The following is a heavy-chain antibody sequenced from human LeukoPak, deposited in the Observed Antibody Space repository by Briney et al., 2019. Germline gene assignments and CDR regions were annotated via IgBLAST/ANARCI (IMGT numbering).Heavy chain of an antibody. V-gene: IGHV4-30-2*01. CDR3: ARESYGVNEYYFDY. D-gene: IGHD4-23*01. Sequence: SQTLSLTCAVSGGSISGDGYSWSWIRQPPGKGLEWIGYIYHSGSTYYNPSLKSRVTISVDRSKNQFSLKLSSVTAADTAVYYCARESYGVNEYYFDYWGQGTLVTVSS. CDR1: GGSISGDGYS. J-gene: IGHJ4*02. CDR2: IYHSGST.